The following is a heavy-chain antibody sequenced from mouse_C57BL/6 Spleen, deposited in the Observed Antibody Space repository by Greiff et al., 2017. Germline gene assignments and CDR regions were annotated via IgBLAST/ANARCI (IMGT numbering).Heavy chain of an antibody. CDR2: INPSTGGT. Sequence: VQLQQSGPELVKPGASVKISCKASGYSFTGYYMNWVKQSPEKSLEWIGEINPSTGGTTYNQKFMAKATLTVDKSSSTAYRQLKSLTSEDSAFYYCSRGIYGSYYFDYWGQGTTLTVSS. J-gene: IGHJ2*01. CDR3: SRGIYGSYYFDY. CDR1: GYSFTGYY. V-gene: IGHV1-42*01. D-gene: IGHD1-1*01.